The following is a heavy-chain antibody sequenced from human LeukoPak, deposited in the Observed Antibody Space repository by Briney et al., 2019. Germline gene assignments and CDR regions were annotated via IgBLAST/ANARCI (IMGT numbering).Heavy chain of an antibody. V-gene: IGHV3-7*01. Sequence: GGSLRLSCAACGFTFSSYWMSWVRQAPGKGLEWVANIKQDGSEKYYVDSVKGRFTISRDNAKNSLYLQMNSLRGEDTAVYYCARDNYYGSGSYPPLDYWGQGTLVTVSS. CDR3: ARDNYYGSGSYPPLDY. D-gene: IGHD3-10*01. J-gene: IGHJ4*02. CDR2: IKQDGSEK. CDR1: GFTFSSYW.